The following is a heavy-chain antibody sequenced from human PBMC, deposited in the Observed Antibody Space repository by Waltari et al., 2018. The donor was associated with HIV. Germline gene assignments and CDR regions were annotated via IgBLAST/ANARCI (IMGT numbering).Heavy chain of an antibody. CDR3: ARGGSYGILGY. V-gene: IGHV3-72*01. J-gene: IGHJ4*02. CDR2: TRNKANSYTT. D-gene: IGHD5-18*01. Sequence: EVQLVESGGGLVQPGGSLRLSCAASGFTFSDHYMDWVRPAPGKGLEWVGRTRNKANSYTTEYAASVKGRFTISRDDSKNSLYLQMNSLKTEDTAVYYCARGGSYGILGYWGQGTLVTVSS. CDR1: GFTFSDHY.